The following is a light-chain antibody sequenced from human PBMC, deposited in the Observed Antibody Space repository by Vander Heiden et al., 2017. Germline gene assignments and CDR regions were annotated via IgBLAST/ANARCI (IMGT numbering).Light chain of an antibody. CDR2: AAS. CDR1: QSVSTN. J-gene: IGKJ1*01. CDR3: QHDNKWHPST. Sequence: EIVMTQSPATLSVSPGERATLSCRASQSVSTNLAWYQQKPGQGPRLLIFAASTRAPGVPDRISGSGSGTEFALTISSLQSEDFAVYFCQHDNKWHPSTFGQWSKVEMK. V-gene: IGKV3-15*01.